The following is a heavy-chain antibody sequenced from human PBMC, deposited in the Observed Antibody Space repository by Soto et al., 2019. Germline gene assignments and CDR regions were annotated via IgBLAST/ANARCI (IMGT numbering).Heavy chain of an antibody. CDR2: ISGSGRST. D-gene: IGHD2-15*01. J-gene: IGHJ4*02. CDR1: GFTFSNYA. Sequence: VQLLESGGGSVQPGGSLRLSCSASGFTFSNYAMSWVRQAPGKGREWVEGISGSGRSTNYADSVKGRFTISRDNSKNTLAVQMSSLRAEDTAVYYCARDGGNICSGGSCYFQAPDYWGQGTLVTVSP. CDR3: ARDGGNICSGGSCYFQAPDY. V-gene: IGHV3-23*01.